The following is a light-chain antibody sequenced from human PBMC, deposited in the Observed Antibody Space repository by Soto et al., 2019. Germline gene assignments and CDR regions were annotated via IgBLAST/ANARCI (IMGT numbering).Light chain of an antibody. CDR2: EAS. J-gene: IGKJ3*01. CDR1: QAISDW. Sequence: DLQMTQSPSSVSAYVGDTVTITCRASQAISDWIAWYQQKPGKAPKLLISEASSLQGGVPSRFSGSGSGTDFTLTISSLQSEDFATYYCQQAFSFPFTFGPGTKVDIK. V-gene: IGKV1-12*01. CDR3: QQAFSFPFT.